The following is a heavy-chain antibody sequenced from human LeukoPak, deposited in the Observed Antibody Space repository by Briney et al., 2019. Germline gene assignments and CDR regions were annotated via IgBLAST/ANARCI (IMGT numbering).Heavy chain of an antibody. Sequence: GGSVRLSCAASGFTFSTYSMNWVRQAPGKGLEWVSSISSDSSYIYYADSVKGRFTISRDNAKNSLYLQMNSLRAEDTAVYYCARKGTYYMDVWGKGTTVTVSS. J-gene: IGHJ6*03. CDR3: ARKGTYYMDV. D-gene: IGHD1-1*01. CDR2: ISSDSSYI. V-gene: IGHV3-21*01. CDR1: GFTFSTYS.